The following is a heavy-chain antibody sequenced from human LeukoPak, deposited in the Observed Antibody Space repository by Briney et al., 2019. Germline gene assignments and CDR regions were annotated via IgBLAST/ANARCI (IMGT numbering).Heavy chain of an antibody. CDR1: GGSISSTSYY. J-gene: IGHJ3*01. V-gene: IGHV4-39*07. CDR2: VHYSGST. D-gene: IGHD1-26*01. Sequence: PSETLSLTCTVSGGSISSTSYYWGWIRQPPGKGLEWIGSVHYSGSTYYNPSLKSRVTISVDTSKNQFSLKLNSVTAADTAVYYCARNRWEPQGADAFDFWGQGTLVTVSS. CDR3: ARNRWEPQGADAFDF.